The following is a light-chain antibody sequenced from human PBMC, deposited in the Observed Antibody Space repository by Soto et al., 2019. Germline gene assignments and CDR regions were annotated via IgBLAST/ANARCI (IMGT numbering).Light chain of an antibody. CDR3: QSRDSSGTVV. CDR2: KDS. V-gene: IGLV3-25*02. J-gene: IGLJ2*01. CDR1: ALPNQF. Sequence: SYELTQPPSVSVSPGQTARITCSGDALPNQFVNWYQLRPGQAPVLVIYKDSARPSGIPERFSGSSSGTRATLTISGVQAQDEADYHCQSRDSSGTVVFGGGTKLTVL.